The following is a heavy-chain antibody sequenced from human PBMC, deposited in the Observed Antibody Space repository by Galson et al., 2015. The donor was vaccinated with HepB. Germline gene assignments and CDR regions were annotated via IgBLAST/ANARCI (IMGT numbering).Heavy chain of an antibody. CDR2: IWYDGSNQ. Sequence: SLRLSCAASGFTFSRHGMHWVRQAPGKGLEWVALIWYDGSNQYYGDSVKGRFTISRDNAKNTLYLQMNSLRVEDTAVYYCAREDPTVAVAVRDYWGQGTLVAVSS. V-gene: IGHV3-33*01. D-gene: IGHD2-2*01. CDR3: AREDPTVAVAVRDY. J-gene: IGHJ4*02. CDR1: GFTFSRHG.